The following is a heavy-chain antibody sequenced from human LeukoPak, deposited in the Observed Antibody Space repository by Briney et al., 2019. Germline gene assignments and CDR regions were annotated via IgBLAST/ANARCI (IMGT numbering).Heavy chain of an antibody. CDR3: ARVATMVRGSNGMDV. CDR2: IYYSGST. Sequence: SETLSLTCTVSGGSFSNYYWTWIRQPPGKGLEWIGDIYYSGSTNYNPSLRSRATISVDTSKKQFSLNLSSVTAADTALYYCARVATMVRGSNGMDVWGKGTTVTVSS. J-gene: IGHJ6*04. CDR1: GGSFSNYY. D-gene: IGHD3-10*01. V-gene: IGHV4-59*01.